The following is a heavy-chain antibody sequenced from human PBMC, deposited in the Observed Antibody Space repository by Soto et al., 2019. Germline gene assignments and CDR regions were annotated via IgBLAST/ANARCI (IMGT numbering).Heavy chain of an antibody. CDR1: GYTFTNDD. J-gene: IGHJ5*02. CDR2: MSPNSGNT. V-gene: IGHV1-8*02. Sequence: QVQLVQSGAEVKKPGASVKVSCKTSGYTFTNDDINWVRQAAGQGLEWIGWMSPNSGNTGYAQKFQGRVTLTRDTSISTAYMELSSLRSEDTAVYYCARGMSDGFGEVSWGQETLVTVSS. CDR3: ARGMSDGFGEVS. D-gene: IGHD3-10*01.